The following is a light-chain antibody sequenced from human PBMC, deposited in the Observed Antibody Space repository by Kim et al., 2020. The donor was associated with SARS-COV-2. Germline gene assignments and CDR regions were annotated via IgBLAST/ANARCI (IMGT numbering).Light chain of an antibody. Sequence: GPKVTIPCSGSSSNIGNDSVSWYQQLPGTAPKLLIYDNNKRPSGIPDRFSGSKSGTSATLGITGLQTGDEADYYCGTWDSSLSVVVFGGGTQLTVL. CDR3: GTWDSSLSVVV. CDR2: DNN. CDR1: SSNIGNDS. J-gene: IGLJ2*01. V-gene: IGLV1-51*01.